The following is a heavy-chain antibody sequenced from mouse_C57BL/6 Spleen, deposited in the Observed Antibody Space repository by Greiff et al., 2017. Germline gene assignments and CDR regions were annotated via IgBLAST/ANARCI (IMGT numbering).Heavy chain of an antibody. CDR3: AGYPSFAY. D-gene: IGHD2-2*01. CDR2: ISSGSSTI. V-gene: IGHV5-17*01. Sequence: EVKVVESGGGLVKPGGSLKLSCAASGFTFSDYGMHWVRQAPEKGLEWVAYISSGSSTIYYADTVKGRFTISRDNAKNTLFLQMTSLRSEDTAMYYCAGYPSFAYWGQGTLVTVSA. CDR1: GFTFSDYG. J-gene: IGHJ3*01.